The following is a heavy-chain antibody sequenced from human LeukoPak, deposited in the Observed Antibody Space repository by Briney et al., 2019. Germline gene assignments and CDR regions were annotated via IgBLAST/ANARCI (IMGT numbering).Heavy chain of an antibody. D-gene: IGHD3-10*01. V-gene: IGHV3-23*01. Sequence: GGSLRLSCAASGFTFSSYAMSWVRQAPGKGLEWVSAISCSGGSTYYADSVKGRFTISRDNSKNTLYLQMNSLRAEDTAVYYCAKDNAGRRRITMVRGVTAFDYWGQGTLVTVSS. CDR3: AKDNAGRRRITMVRGVTAFDY. CDR1: GFTFSSYA. J-gene: IGHJ4*02. CDR2: ISCSGGST.